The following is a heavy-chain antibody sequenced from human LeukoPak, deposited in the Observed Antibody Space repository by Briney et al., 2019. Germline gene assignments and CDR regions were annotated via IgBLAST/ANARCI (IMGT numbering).Heavy chain of an antibody. CDR2: INPGGGST. J-gene: IGHJ4*02. D-gene: IGHD4-11*01. CDR1: GYTFTSFY. Sequence: GASVKVSCKASGYTFTSFYMHWVRQAPGQGLEWMEIINPGGGSTSYAQNFQDRVTMTRDTSTSTVYMEVSSLRSEDTAVYYCARDIDYSLYYWGQGTLVTVSS. V-gene: IGHV1-46*01. CDR3: ARDIDYSLYY.